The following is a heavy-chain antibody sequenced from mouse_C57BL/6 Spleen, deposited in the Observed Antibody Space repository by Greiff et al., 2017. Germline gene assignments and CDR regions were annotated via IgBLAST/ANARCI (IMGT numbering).Heavy chain of an antibody. CDR2: IDPETGGT. Sequence: VQGVESGAELVRPGASVTLSCKASGYTFTDYEMHWVKQTPVHGLEWIGAIDPETGGTAYNQKFKGKAILTADKASSTAYMELRSLTSEDSAVYYCTRPDSFAYWGQGTLVTVSA. V-gene: IGHV1-15*01. CDR1: GYTFTDYE. CDR3: TRPDSFAY. J-gene: IGHJ3*01.